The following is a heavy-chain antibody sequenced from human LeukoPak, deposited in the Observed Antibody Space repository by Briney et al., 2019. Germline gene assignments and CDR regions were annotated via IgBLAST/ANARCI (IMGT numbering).Heavy chain of an antibody. CDR2: ISGYNDKT. CDR3: ARFELAALTLSMAV. J-gene: IGHJ6*02. Sequence: GASVKVSCKASGYTFTSYGINWVRQAPGQGLEWMGWISGYNDKTHYAQKFQGRVTMTTDTSTSTVYMELRSLRSDDTAVYYCARFELAALTLSMAVWGQGTTVTVSS. V-gene: IGHV1-18*01. CDR1: GYTFTSYG. D-gene: IGHD6-6*01.